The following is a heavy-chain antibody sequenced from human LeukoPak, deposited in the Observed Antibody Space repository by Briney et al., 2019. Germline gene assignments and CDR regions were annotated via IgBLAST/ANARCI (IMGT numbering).Heavy chain of an antibody. V-gene: IGHV3-9*01. CDR1: GFTFDDYA. CDR2: ISWNSGSI. J-gene: IGHJ6*02. CDR3: ARAFPANEYCSGGSCYLDGMDV. Sequence: PGRSLRLSCAASGFTFDDYAMHWVRQAPGKGLEWVSGISWNSGSIGYADSVKGRFTISRDNAKNSLYLQMNSLRAEDTAVYYCARAFPANEYCSGGSCYLDGMDVWGQGTTVTVSS. D-gene: IGHD2-15*01.